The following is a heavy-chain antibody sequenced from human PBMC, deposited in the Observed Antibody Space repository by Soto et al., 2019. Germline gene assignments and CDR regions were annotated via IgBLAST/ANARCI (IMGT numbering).Heavy chain of an antibody. CDR2: ISRHGGST. J-gene: IGHJ6*02. V-gene: IGHV3-23*01. Sequence: GGSLRLSCAASGFTFSNYAMSGVRQAPGKGLEWVSTISRHGGSTYYADSVKGRFTISSDSSKNTLYLQMHSLRAEDTAVYFCARTSDYYYGMDVWGQGTTVTVSS. D-gene: IGHD1-7*01. CDR1: GFTFSNYA. CDR3: ARTSDYYYGMDV.